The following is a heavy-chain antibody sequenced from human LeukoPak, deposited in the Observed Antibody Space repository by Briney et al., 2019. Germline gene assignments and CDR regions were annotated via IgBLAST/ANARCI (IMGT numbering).Heavy chain of an antibody. J-gene: IGHJ6*03. D-gene: IGHD1-26*01. V-gene: IGHV3-21*01. CDR3: ARDRGGSYPDHMDV. CDR2: ISSSSSYI. CDR1: GFTFSSYS. Sequence: GGSLRLSCAASGFTFSSYSMNWVRQAPGKGLEWVSSISSSSSYIYYADSVKGRFTISRDNAKNSLYLQMNSLRAEDTAVYYCARDRGGSYPDHMDVWGKGTTVTVSS.